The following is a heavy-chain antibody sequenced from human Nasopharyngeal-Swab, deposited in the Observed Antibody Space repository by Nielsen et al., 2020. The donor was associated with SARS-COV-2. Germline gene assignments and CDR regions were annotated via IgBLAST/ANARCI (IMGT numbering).Heavy chain of an antibody. CDR2: ISSSSSYI. CDR1: GFTLSRHC. Sequence: SLSLFCAVSGFTLSRHCMNWVRQALRKGLEWVSSISSSSSYIYYADSVKGRFTITRDNAKNSLYLQMNSLRAEDTAVYYCARDGDYSGWELTDYWGQGTLVTVSS. D-gene: IGHD1-26*01. J-gene: IGHJ4*02. V-gene: IGHV3-21*01. CDR3: ARDGDYSGWELTDY.